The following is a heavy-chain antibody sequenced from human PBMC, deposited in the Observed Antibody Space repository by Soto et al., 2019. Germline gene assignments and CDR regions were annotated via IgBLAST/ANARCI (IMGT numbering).Heavy chain of an antibody. CDR3: ARIGGYHGPLDY. V-gene: IGHV4-59*01. CDR2: TYHRGST. D-gene: IGHD6-25*01. Sequence: SETLSLTCSVSGVSISSYFCSWIRQAPGRGLEWIGYTYHRGSTNYSPSLKSRVAISLDTSENQFSLKVNSVTAADTAVYYCARIGGYHGPLDYWGQGTPVIVSS. CDR1: GVSISSYF. J-gene: IGHJ4*02.